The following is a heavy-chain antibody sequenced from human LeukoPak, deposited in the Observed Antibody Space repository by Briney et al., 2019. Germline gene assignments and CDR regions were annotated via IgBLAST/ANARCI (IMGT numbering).Heavy chain of an antibody. J-gene: IGHJ5*02. CDR3: ARDLYSSGP. D-gene: IGHD6-19*01. V-gene: IGHV3-66*01. CDR2: IYSGGGT. Sequence: TGGSLRLSCAASGFIVSSRHMSWVRQAPGKGLEWVSVIYSGGGTNYADSVKGRFTISRDNSKNTLYLQLNSLRAEDTAVYYCARDLYSSGPWGQGTLVTVSS. CDR1: GFIVSSRH.